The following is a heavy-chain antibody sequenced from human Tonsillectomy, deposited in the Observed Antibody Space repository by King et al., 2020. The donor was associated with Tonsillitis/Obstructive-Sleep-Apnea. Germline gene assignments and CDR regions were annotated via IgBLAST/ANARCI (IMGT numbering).Heavy chain of an antibody. CDR1: GFTFSTYA. J-gene: IGHJ5*02. Sequence: VQLVESGGGLVQPGGSLRLSCVASGFTFSTYAMTWVRQAPGKGPDWVSGISGRIGGTYYADSVKGRFTISRDNSKNTLYLQMNSLRADDTALYYCAKDFAAVTGDPGSWGQGTLVTVSS. D-gene: IGHD6-19*01. CDR2: ISGRIGGT. V-gene: IGHV3-23*04. CDR3: AKDFAAVTGDPGS.